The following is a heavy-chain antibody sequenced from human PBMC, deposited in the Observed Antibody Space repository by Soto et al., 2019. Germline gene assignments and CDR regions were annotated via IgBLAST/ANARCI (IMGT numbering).Heavy chain of an antibody. CDR3: ATTVVSMVQGVNWFDP. Sequence: QLQLQESGPGLVKPSETLFLTCTVSGGSISSSSYYWGWIRQPPGKGLEWIGSIYYSGSTYYNPSLKSRVTISVDTSKNQFSLKLSSVTAADTAVYYCATTVVSMVQGVNWFDPWGQGTLVTVSS. D-gene: IGHD3-10*01. CDR1: GGSISSSSYY. CDR2: IYYSGST. J-gene: IGHJ5*02. V-gene: IGHV4-39*01.